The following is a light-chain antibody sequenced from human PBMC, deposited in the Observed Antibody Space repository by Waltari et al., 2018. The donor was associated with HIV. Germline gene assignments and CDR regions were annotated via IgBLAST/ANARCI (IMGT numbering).Light chain of an antibody. CDR3: LVHMGHGAWV. CDR2: STN. J-gene: IGLJ3*02. Sequence: QTVVTQEPSFSVSPGGTVTLTCGLNSGSVSTTSFPSWYQQTPGQAPLTLIYSTNIRAAGVPDLFSGSILGNKAALTITGAQADDESDYYCLVHMGHGAWVFGGGTKLTVL. V-gene: IGLV8-61*01. CDR1: SGSVSTTSF.